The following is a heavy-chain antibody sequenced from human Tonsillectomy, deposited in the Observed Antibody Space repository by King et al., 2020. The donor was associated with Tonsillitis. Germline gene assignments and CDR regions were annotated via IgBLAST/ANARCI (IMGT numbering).Heavy chain of an antibody. CDR3: ARDSEYSSSDYYYGLDV. CDR1: GLTFSTYN. CDR2: ISSRSSYI. Sequence: VQLVESGGGLVKPGGSLRLSCAASGLTFSTYNMNWVRQAPGKGLEWVSSISSRSSYIYYAYSVKGRFTISRDNAKNSLYLQMNSLRAEDTAVYYCARDSEYSSSDYYYGLDVWGQGTTVTVSS. D-gene: IGHD6-6*01. J-gene: IGHJ6*02. V-gene: IGHV3-21*01.